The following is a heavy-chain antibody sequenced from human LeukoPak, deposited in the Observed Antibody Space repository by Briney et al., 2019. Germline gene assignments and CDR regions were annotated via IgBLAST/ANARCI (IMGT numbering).Heavy chain of an antibody. V-gene: IGHV1-2*02. CDR3: ARVLTMVRGIIISLYYFDF. J-gene: IGHJ4*02. CDR1: GYTFTGYY. D-gene: IGHD3-10*01. CDR2: INPNSGGT. Sequence: ASVKVSCKASGYTFTGYYMHWVRQAPGQGLEWMGWINPNSGGTNYAQKFQGRVTMTRDTSISTAYMELSRLRSDDTAVYYCARVLTMVRGIIISLYYFDFWGQGTLVTVSS.